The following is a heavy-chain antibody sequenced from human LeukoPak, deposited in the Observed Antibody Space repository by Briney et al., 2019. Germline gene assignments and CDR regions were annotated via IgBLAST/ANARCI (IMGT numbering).Heavy chain of an antibody. Sequence: GGSLTLSCAASGCTFSSYAMCWVRQAPGKGPEWVATIGHTSGAWYADSVMGRFTISRDNSKSMLYLHMNSLSGEDTALYYCADFGSGSYIFNYWGQGSLVTVSS. CDR2: IGHTSGA. CDR1: GCTFSSYA. V-gene: IGHV3-23*01. D-gene: IGHD3-10*01. CDR3: ADFGSGSYIFNY. J-gene: IGHJ4*02.